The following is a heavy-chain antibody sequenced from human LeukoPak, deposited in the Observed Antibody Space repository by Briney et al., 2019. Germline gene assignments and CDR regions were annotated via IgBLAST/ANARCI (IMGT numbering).Heavy chain of an antibody. D-gene: IGHD3-22*01. CDR2: MNPNSGNT. J-gene: IGHJ3*02. CDR1: GYTFTSYD. CDR3: ARGHPYYYDTSGSDAFDI. Sequence: ASVKVSCKASGYTFTSYDINWVRQATGQGLGWMGWMNPNSGNTGYAQKFQGRVTMTRNTSISTAYMELSSLRSEDTAVYYCARGHPYYYDTSGSDAFDIWGQGTMVTVSS. V-gene: IGHV1-8*01.